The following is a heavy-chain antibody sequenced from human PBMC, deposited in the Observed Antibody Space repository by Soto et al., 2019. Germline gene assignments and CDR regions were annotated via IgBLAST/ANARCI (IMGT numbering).Heavy chain of an antibody. CDR1: GGSVSSGSYY. CDR2: IYYSGST. CDR3: ASQLAGSYYVLDY. V-gene: IGHV4-61*01. Sequence: SETLSLTCSVSGGSVSSGSYYWSWIRQPPGKGLEWIGYIYYSGSTNYNPSLKSRVTISVDTSKNQFSLKLSSVTAADTAVYYCASQLAGSYYVLDYWGQGTLVTVSS. D-gene: IGHD1-26*01. J-gene: IGHJ4*02.